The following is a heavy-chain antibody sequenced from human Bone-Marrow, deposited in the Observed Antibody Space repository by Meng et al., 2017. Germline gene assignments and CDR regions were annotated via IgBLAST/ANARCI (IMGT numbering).Heavy chain of an antibody. D-gene: IGHD6-19*01. CDR1: GYTFTSYA. V-gene: IGHV7-4-1*02. Sequence: QGELVQFGSEFKKPEASVKVSCKASGYTFTSYAMNWVRQAPGQGLEWMGWINTNTGNPTYAQGFTGRFVFSLDTSVSTAYLQISSLKAEDTAVYYCARDPGAIAVAGLEDYWGQGTLVTVSS. CDR3: ARDPGAIAVAGLEDY. J-gene: IGHJ4*02. CDR2: INTNTGNP.